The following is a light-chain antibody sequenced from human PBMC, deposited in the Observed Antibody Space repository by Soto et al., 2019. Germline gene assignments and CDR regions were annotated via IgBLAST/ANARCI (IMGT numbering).Light chain of an antibody. Sequence: IQLTQSQSSLSASVGDRVAITCRASQGIRSYLAWYQQKPGEAPKLLISIASILQSGVPSRFSGSGSGTDFVLTISSLQPEDSATYYCQQLDSMPITFGQGTRLETK. J-gene: IGKJ5*01. CDR1: QGIRSY. CDR2: IAS. CDR3: QQLDSMPIT. V-gene: IGKV1-9*01.